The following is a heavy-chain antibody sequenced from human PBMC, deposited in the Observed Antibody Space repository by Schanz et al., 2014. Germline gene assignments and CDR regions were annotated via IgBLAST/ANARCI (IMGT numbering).Heavy chain of an antibody. Sequence: EVQLLESGGGLVQPGGSLRLSCAASGFTFSTYAMSWVRQAPGKGLEWVSGFIVDSGNTYYADSVKGRFSISRDNAKNSLFLQMNRLRAEDTALYYCAIIGVMVAVAGTRADYWGQGTLVTVSS. CDR2: FIVDSGNT. V-gene: IGHV3-23*01. CDR3: AIIGVMVAVAGTRADY. D-gene: IGHD6-19*01. CDR1: GFTFSTYA. J-gene: IGHJ4*02.